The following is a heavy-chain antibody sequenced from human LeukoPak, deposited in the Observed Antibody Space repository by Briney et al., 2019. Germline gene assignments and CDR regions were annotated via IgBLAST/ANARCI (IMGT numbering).Heavy chain of an antibody. D-gene: IGHD2-2*01. CDR2: ISSSGTTI. J-gene: IGHJ4*02. CDR3: ARDRSRMI. V-gene: IGHV3-48*01. Sequence: RTGGSLRLSCAASGFAFSSYSMNWVRQAPEKGLEWVSYISSSGTTIYYADSVKGRFTISRGNAKNSLYLQMNSLRAEDTAVYYCARDRSRMIWGQGTLVTVSS. CDR1: GFAFSSYS.